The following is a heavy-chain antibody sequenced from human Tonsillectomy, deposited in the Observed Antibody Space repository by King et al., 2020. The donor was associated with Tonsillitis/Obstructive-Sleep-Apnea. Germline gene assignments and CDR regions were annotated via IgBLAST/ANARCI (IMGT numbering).Heavy chain of an antibody. CDR1: GGSFSGYY. CDR3: ARGADDSSPAGDY. D-gene: IGHD3-3*01. Sequence: VQLQQWGAGLLKPSETLSLTCAVYGGSFSGYYWSWIRQPPGKGLEWIGEINHSGSTNYNPSLKSRVTISVDTSKNQFSLKLSSVTDADTAVYYCARGADDSSPAGDYWGQGTLVTVSS. CDR2: INHSGST. V-gene: IGHV4-34*01. J-gene: IGHJ4*02.